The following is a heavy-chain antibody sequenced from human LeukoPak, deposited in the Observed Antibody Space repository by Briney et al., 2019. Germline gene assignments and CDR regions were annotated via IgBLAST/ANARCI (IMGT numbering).Heavy chain of an antibody. Sequence: PGGSLRLSCAASGFTFSNNAMSWVRQAPGKGLEWVSTISDSGTYTYYADSVKGRFTISRDNSKNTVYLQVNTLRAEDTALYYCAKTQWPFYFFHFWGQGTLVTVSS. V-gene: IGHV3-23*01. J-gene: IGHJ4*02. CDR1: GFTFSNNA. D-gene: IGHD6-19*01. CDR3: AKTQWPFYFFHF. CDR2: ISDSGTYT.